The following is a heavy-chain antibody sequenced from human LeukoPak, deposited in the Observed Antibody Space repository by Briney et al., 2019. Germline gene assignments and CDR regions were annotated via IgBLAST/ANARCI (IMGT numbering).Heavy chain of an antibody. D-gene: IGHD3-3*01. CDR1: GGSITTYS. Sequence: SETLSLTCTVSGGSITTYSWNWIRQPAGKGLEWVGHIHTTGSNYNPSLKSRVTMSIDTSKNQFSLKLNSVTAADTAVYYCARRTYDLWSGDYTGAFDIWGQGTMVTVSS. CDR3: ARRTYDLWSGDYTGAFDI. CDR2: IHTTGS. V-gene: IGHV4-4*07. J-gene: IGHJ3*02.